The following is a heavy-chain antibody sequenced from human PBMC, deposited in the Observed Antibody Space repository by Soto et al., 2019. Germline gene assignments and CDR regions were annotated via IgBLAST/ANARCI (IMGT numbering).Heavy chain of an antibody. Sequence: PGGSLRLSCAASGFTFSSYSMNWVRQAPGKGLEWVSSISSSSSYIYYADSVKGRFTISRDNAKNSLYLQMNSLRAEDTAVYYCARPGLGDGVTTNYYYYGMDVWGQGTTVTVSS. J-gene: IGHJ6*02. CDR2: ISSSSSYI. CDR1: GFTFSSYS. CDR3: ARPGLGDGVTTNYYYYGMDV. V-gene: IGHV3-21*01. D-gene: IGHD4-17*01.